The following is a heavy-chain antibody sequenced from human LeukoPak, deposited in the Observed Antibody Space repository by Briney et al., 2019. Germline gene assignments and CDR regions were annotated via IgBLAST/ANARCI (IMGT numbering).Heavy chain of an antibody. CDR2: ISYDGSTK. V-gene: IGHV3-30*04. D-gene: IGHD3-22*01. CDR3: AKDRAGLYYYDSSGYEYYFDY. Sequence: GGSLRLSCAASGFTFSSHALHWVRQAPGKGLEWVAVISYDGSTKYYADSAKGRFTISRDNSKNTLYLQMNSLRAEDTAVYYCAKDRAGLYYYDSSGYEYYFDYWGQGTLVTVSS. J-gene: IGHJ4*02. CDR1: GFTFSSHA.